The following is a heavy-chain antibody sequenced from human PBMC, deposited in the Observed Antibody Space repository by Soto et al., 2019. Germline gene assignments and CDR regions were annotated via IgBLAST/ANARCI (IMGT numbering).Heavy chain of an antibody. Sequence: QVQLVQSGAEVKKPGASVKVSCKASGYTFTSYGISWVRQAPGQGLEWMGWISAYNGNTNYAQKLQGRVTMTTDTSPSTAYMELRSLRSDDTGVYYCARDWLPGDRSGSYPDAFDIWGQGTMVTVSS. V-gene: IGHV1-18*01. D-gene: IGHD3-22*01. CDR1: GYTFTSYG. J-gene: IGHJ3*02. CDR2: ISAYNGNT. CDR3: ARDWLPGDRSGSYPDAFDI.